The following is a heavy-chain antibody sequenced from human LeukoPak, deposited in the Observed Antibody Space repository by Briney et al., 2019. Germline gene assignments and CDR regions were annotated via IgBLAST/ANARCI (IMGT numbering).Heavy chain of an antibody. V-gene: IGHV3-33*08. D-gene: IGHD3-22*01. CDR3: ARASSPNYYDSSGYYPTLDY. J-gene: IGHJ4*02. Sequence: GGSLTLSCAASGLTFSSYWMHWVRQAPGKGLEWVAVIWYDGSNKYYADSVKGRFTISRDNSKNTLYLQMNSLRAEDTAVYYCARASSPNYYDSSGYYPTLDYWGQGTLVTVSS. CDR1: GLTFSSYW. CDR2: IWYDGSNK.